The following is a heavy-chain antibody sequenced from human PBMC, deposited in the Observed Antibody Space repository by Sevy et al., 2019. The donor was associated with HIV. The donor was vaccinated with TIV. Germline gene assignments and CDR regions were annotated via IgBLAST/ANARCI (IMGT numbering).Heavy chain of an antibody. J-gene: IGHJ3*01. CDR2: VSGSGGKR. CDR1: GFTFSNYG. CDR3: ARRGNYYGDAFDF. D-gene: IGHD3-10*01. Sequence: GGSLRLSCAAFGFTFSNYGMTWVRQAPGKGLEWVSSVSGSGGKRYNADPVKGRFTISRDNSKNTLYLQMNSLRAEDTAVYYWARRGNYYGDAFDFWGQGTVVTVSS. V-gene: IGHV3-23*01.